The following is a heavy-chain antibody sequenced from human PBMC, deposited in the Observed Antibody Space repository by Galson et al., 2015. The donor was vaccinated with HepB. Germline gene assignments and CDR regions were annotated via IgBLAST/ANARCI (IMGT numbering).Heavy chain of an antibody. CDR1: GFTFGDYA. J-gene: IGHJ3*02. V-gene: IGHV3-49*05. Sequence: SGAEVKKPGESLRLSCAASGFTFGDYAMSWFRQAPGKGLEWVGFIRSKAYGGTTEYAASVKGRFTISRDDSKSIAYLQMNSLKTEDTAVYYCTRADYYDSSGYYLDAFDIWGQGTMVTVSS. CDR2: IRSKAYGGTT. D-gene: IGHD3-22*01. CDR3: TRADYYDSSGYYLDAFDI.